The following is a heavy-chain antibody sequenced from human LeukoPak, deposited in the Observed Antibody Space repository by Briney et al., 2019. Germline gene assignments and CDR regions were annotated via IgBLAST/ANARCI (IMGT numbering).Heavy chain of an antibody. CDR3: ATRESSMARSQ. CDR1: GFIFSDFW. CDR2: INEDGSVQ. D-gene: IGHD3-10*01. V-gene: IGHV3-7*01. Sequence: GGSLRLSCVASGFIFSDFWMNWVRLVPGRGLEWVANINEDGSVQDYVGSVRGRFTISRGNAKNSLYLHMNSVRVEDTAVYYCATRESSMARSQWGQGTLVTISS. J-gene: IGHJ4*02.